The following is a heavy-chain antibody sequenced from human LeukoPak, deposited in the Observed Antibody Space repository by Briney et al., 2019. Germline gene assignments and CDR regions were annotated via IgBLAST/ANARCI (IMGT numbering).Heavy chain of an antibody. Sequence: GASVKVSCKASGYTFTNHDISWVRQAPGQRLEWMGWINPYDGNTNYAQNLQGRVTMATDTSTSTAYMELRSLRSDDTAVYYCAGGGGGWYFDLWGRGTLVAVSS. CDR3: AGGGGGWYFDL. CDR2: INPYDGNT. D-gene: IGHD3-16*01. V-gene: IGHV1-18*01. J-gene: IGHJ2*01. CDR1: GYTFTNHD.